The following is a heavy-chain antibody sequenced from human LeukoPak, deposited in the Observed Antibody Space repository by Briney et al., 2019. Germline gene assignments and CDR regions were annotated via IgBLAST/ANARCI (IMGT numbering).Heavy chain of an antibody. CDR3: ASSLEDSYCTTTSCYTLFGY. D-gene: IGHD2-2*02. CDR1: GGSISSGSYY. CDR2: IYYSGST. V-gene: IGHV4-39*01. J-gene: IGHJ4*02. Sequence: SETLSLTCTVSGGSISSGSYYWSWIRQPPGKGLEWIGSIYYSGSTYYNPSLKSRVTISGDTSKNQFSLKLSSVTAADTAVYYCASSLEDSYCTTTSCYTLFGYWGQGTLVTVSS.